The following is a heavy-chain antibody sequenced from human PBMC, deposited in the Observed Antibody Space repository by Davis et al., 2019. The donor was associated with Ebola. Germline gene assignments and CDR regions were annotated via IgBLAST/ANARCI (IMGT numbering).Heavy chain of an antibody. V-gene: IGHV3-7*03. J-gene: IGHJ4*02. D-gene: IGHD5-24*01. CDR2: IKQDGSEK. CDR3: ARRDGYNAFDY. Sequence: PGGSLRPSCAASGFTFSSYWMIWVRQAPGKGLEWVANIKQDGSEKYYVDSVKGRFTISRDNAKNSLYLQMNSLRAEDTAVYYCARRDGYNAFDYWGQGTLVTVSS. CDR1: GFTFSSYW.